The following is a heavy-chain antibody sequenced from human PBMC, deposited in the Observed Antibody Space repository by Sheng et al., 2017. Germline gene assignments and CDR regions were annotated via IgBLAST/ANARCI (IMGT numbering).Heavy chain of an antibody. J-gene: IGHJ5*02. CDR2: SIPVGAP. CDR3: AREGGVLWFGELYWFDP. CDR1: VAPSVVTT. Sequence: QVQLQESGPGLVKAFRRPCPSPALSLVAPSVVTTGAGSGSPPGRDWSGLGVSIPVGAPTTTPPSKSRVTMSVDTSKNQFSLKLSSVTAADTAVYYCAREGGVLWFGELYWFDPWGQGTLVTVSS. D-gene: IGHD3-10*01. V-gene: IGHV4-4*07.